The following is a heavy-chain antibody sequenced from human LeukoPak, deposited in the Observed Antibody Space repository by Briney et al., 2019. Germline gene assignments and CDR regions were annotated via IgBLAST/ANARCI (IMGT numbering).Heavy chain of an antibody. V-gene: IGHV3-11*04. CDR2: ISRSGSTI. J-gene: IGHJ4*02. CDR1: AFTSNDYC. Sequence: PGGTLRLSFAASAFTSNDYCMSWIRQAPGKGLEWVSYISRSGSTIYYADSVKGRFTISMDNAKNSLYLQMNSLGAEDTAVYYCARDIQIYDFWSPRALGYWGQGTLVTVSS. D-gene: IGHD3-3*01. CDR3: ARDIQIYDFWSPRALGY.